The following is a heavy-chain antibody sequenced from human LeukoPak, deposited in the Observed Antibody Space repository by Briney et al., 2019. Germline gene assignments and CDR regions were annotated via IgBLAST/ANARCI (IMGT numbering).Heavy chain of an antibody. D-gene: IGHD1-26*01. CDR1: GFTFSSYS. V-gene: IGHV3-21*01. J-gene: IGHJ6*03. CDR2: ISTSSSYT. CDR3: ARGGTTAYYCFYYLDV. Sequence: KPGGSLRLSCAASGFTFSSYSMNWVRQAPGKGLEWVSPISTSSSYTYYADSVKGRFTISRDNAKNTLYLQMNSLRAEDTAVYYCARGGTTAYYCFYYLDVWGKGTAVTVSS.